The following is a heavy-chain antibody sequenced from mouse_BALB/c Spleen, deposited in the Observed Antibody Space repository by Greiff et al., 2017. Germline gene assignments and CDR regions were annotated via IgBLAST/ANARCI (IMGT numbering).Heavy chain of an antibody. D-gene: IGHD1-1*01. J-gene: IGHJ3*01. V-gene: IGHV5-12-1*01. Sequence: EVKLVESGGGLVKPGGSLKLSCAASGFAFSSYDMSWVRQTPEKRLEWVAYISSGGGSTYYPDTVKGRFTISRDNAKNTLYLQMSSLKSEDTAMYYCARHGVLRYSFAYWGQGTLVTVSA. CDR1: GFAFSSYD. CDR2: ISSGGGST. CDR3: ARHGVLRYSFAY.